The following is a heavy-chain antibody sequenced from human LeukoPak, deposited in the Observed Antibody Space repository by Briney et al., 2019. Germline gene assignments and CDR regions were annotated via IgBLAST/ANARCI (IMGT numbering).Heavy chain of an antibody. J-gene: IGHJ4*02. D-gene: IGHD6-19*01. CDR3: SKGRFERGSGWVSGY. Sequence: GGSLRLSCTASGFTFSSFSMSWVRQAPGKGLEWISSVTFSGATTYYTDSVRGRFTISRDSSENTVYLQMNSLRAEDTALYYCSKGRFERGSGWVSGYWGQGTLVTVSS. CDR2: VTFSGATT. CDR1: GFTFSSFS. V-gene: IGHV3-23*01.